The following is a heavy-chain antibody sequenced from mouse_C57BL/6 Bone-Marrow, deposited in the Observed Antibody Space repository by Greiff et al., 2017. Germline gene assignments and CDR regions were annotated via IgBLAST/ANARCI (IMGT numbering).Heavy chain of an antibody. J-gene: IGHJ3*01. Sequence: QVQLQQSGAELARPGASVTMSCKASGYTFTSYTMHWVKQRPGQGLEWIGYINPSSGYTKYNQKFQDKATLTADKSSSTAYMQLSSLTSEDSAVYYCARSGPFAYWGQGTLVTVSA. CDR3: ARSGPFAY. V-gene: IGHV1-4*01. D-gene: IGHD4-1*01. CDR1: GYTFTSYT. CDR2: INPSSGYT.